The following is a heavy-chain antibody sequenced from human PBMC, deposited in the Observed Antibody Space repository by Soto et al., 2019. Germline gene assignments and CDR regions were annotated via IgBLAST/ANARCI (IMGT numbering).Heavy chain of an antibody. D-gene: IGHD2-2*01. CDR3: EKEITSCCYHGLDS. V-gene: IGHV3-23*01. CDR1: GFTFRDYA. Sequence: GGSLRLSCIASGFTFRDYAIIWVRQAPGKGLECLSGISGRADATHYAASVKGRFTISRDNSRNTAYLDMKNLRDEDTALYYCEKEITSCCYHGLDSWGQGTPVTVSS. J-gene: IGHJ4*02. CDR2: ISGRADAT.